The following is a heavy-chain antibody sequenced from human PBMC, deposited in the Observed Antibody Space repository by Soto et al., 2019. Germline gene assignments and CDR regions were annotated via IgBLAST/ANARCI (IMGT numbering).Heavy chain of an antibody. Sequence: QITLKESGPTLVKPTQTLTLTCTFSGFSLSTSGVGVGWIRQPPGKALEWLALIYWDHDKRYSPSLKSRPTITEDTSKNQVVLTMTNMDPVDTATYYCAHRQRTVYFDYWGQGTLVTVSS. J-gene: IGHJ4*02. D-gene: IGHD4-17*01. CDR2: IYWDHDK. CDR1: GFSLSTSGVG. CDR3: AHRQRTVYFDY. V-gene: IGHV2-5*02.